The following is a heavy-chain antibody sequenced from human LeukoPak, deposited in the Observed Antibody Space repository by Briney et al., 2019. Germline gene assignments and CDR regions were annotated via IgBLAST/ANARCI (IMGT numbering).Heavy chain of an antibody. D-gene: IGHD5-18*01. Sequence: PSETLSLTCTVSGGSISSYYWSWIRQPPGKGLEWIGYTYYSGSTNYNPSLKSRVTISVDTSKNQFSLKLSSVTAADTAVYYCARHSGYSYGPDYWGQGTLVTVSS. V-gene: IGHV4-59*08. CDR1: GGSISSYY. CDR2: TYYSGST. J-gene: IGHJ4*02. CDR3: ARHSGYSYGPDY.